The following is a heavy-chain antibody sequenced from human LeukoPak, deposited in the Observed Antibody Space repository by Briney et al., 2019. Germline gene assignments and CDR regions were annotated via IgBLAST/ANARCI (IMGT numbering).Heavy chain of an antibody. J-gene: IGHJ4*02. CDR3: ASTHGYGALGNY. V-gene: IGHV3-7*01. Sequence: GGSLRLSCAASGFTFSTYGMHWVRQAPGKGLEWVANIKQDGSEKYYVDSVKGRFTISRDNAKNSLYLQMNSLRAEDTAVYYCASTHGYGALGNYWGQGTLVTVSS. D-gene: IGHD4-17*01. CDR2: IKQDGSEK. CDR1: GFTFSTYG.